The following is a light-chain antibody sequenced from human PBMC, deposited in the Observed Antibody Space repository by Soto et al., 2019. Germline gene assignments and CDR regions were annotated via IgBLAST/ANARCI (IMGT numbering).Light chain of an antibody. CDR1: SSDVGGYNY. V-gene: IGLV2-14*01. Sequence: QSVLTQPASVSGSPGQSITISCTGTSSDVGGYNYVSWYQQHPGKAPKLMIYEVSNRPSGVSNRFYGSKSGNPASLTISGLQAEDEADYYCTSYTGSSTPYVFGTGTKLTVL. CDR2: EVS. CDR3: TSYTGSSTPYV. J-gene: IGLJ1*01.